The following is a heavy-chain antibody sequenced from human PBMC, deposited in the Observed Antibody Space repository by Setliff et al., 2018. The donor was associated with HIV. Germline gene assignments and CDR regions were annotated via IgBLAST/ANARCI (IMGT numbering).Heavy chain of an antibody. D-gene: IGHD1-26*01. J-gene: IGHJ4*02. CDR2: INPNSGDT. V-gene: IGHV1-2*02. CDR3: AREWRETLHWEAAFDY. Sequence: ASVKVSCKASGYTFTGYYVHWVRQAPGQGPEWMGWINPNSGDTNYAQKFQGRVTMTTDTSTNTVYMDLRSLRSDDTAVYYCAREWRETLHWEAAFDYWGQGTLVTVSS. CDR1: GYTFTGYY.